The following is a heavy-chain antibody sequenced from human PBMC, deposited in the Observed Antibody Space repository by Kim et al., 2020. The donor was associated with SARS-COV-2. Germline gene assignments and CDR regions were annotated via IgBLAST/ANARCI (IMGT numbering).Heavy chain of an antibody. CDR2: ST. V-gene: IGHV3-74*01. D-gene: IGHD3-16*01. Sequence: STSYPDAGKGRVPLTRDNAKNPLYLQMNRLGAEDTAVYYCARGGSGSLDYWGQGTLVTVSS. J-gene: IGHJ4*02. CDR3: ARGGSGSLDY.